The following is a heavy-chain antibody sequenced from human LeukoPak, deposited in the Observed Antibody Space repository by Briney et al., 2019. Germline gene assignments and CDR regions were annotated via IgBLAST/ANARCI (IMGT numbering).Heavy chain of an antibody. J-gene: IGHJ4*02. CDR3: ARDPDYYDSSGPRHY. V-gene: IGHV1-69*04. CDR2: IIPILGIA. Sequence: SVKVSCKASGGTFSSYAISWVRQAPGQGLEWMGRIIPILGIANYAQKFQGRVTITADKFTSTAYMELSSLRSEDTAVYYCARDPDYYDSSGPRHYWGQGTLVTVSS. CDR1: GGTFSSYA. D-gene: IGHD3-22*01.